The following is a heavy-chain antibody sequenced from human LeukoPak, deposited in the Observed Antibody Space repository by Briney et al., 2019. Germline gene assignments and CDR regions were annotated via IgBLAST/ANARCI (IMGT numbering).Heavy chain of an antibody. J-gene: IGHJ6*03. V-gene: IGHV3-66*02. CDR3: ARGKSQRVATHSPYFYYYMDV. D-gene: IGHD5-12*01. CDR1: GFTVSSNY. CDR2: IYSGGST. Sequence: GGSLRLSCAASGFTVSSNYMSWVRQAPGKGLEWVSVIYSGGSTYYADSVKGRFTISRDNSKNTLYLQMNSLRAEDTAVYYCARGKSQRVATHSPYFYYYMDVWGKGTTVTVSS.